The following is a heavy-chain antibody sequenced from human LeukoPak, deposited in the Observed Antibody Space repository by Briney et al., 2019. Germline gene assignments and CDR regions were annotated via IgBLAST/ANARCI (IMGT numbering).Heavy chain of an antibody. CDR2: IYYSGST. Sequence: SETLSLTCTVSGGSISSSSYYWGWIRQPPGKGLEWIGDIYYSGSTYYNPSLKSRVTISVDTSKNQFSLKLSSVTAADTAVYYCARELIDYYDSSGYHDYWGQGTLVTVSS. D-gene: IGHD3-22*01. V-gene: IGHV4-39*07. CDR1: GGSISSSSYY. J-gene: IGHJ4*02. CDR3: ARELIDYYDSSGYHDY.